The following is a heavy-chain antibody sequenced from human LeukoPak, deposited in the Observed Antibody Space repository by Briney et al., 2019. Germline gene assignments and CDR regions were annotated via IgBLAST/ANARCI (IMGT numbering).Heavy chain of an antibody. Sequence: ASVKVSCKASGYTFTSYYMHWVRQAPGQGLEWMGIINPSGGSTSYAQKFQGRVTMTRDMSTSTVYMELSSLRSEDTAVYYCARGYCSSTSCYAPDYWGQGTLVTVSS. CDR1: GYTFTSYY. D-gene: IGHD2-2*01. J-gene: IGHJ4*02. V-gene: IGHV1-46*01. CDR2: INPSGGST. CDR3: ARGYCSSTSCYAPDY.